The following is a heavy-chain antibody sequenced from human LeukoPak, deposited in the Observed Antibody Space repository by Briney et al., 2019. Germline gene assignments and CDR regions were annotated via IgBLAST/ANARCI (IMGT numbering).Heavy chain of an antibody. CDR2: INPNSGAT. D-gene: IGHD3-10*01. J-gene: IGHJ1*01. Sequence: GASVKVSCKASGYTFTGYYMHWVRQAPGQGLDWMGWINPNSGATSYAQKFQGRVTMTRDTSINTAYMELSRLRSDDAAVYYCARDRGGGTGVWGQGTLVTVSS. CDR3: ARDRGGGTGV. V-gene: IGHV1-2*02. CDR1: GYTFTGYY.